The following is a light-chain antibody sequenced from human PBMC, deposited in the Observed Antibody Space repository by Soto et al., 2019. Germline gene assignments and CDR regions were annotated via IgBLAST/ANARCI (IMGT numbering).Light chain of an antibody. V-gene: IGLV2-14*01. J-gene: IGLJ1*01. CDR3: SSFTTDSTYV. Sequence: QSALTQPASVSGSPGQSITISCTGTSSDVGGYNYVSWYQQHPGKAPKLMIYTVSSRPSGVSQRFSGSKSGNTASLTISGLQAEDEADYYCSSFTTDSTYVFGTGTKLTVL. CDR1: SSDVGGYNY. CDR2: TVS.